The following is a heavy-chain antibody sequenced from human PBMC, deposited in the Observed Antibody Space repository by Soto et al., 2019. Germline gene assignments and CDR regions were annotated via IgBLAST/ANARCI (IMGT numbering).Heavy chain of an antibody. Sequence: EVQLVESGGGLVQPGRSLRLSCAVSGFSLNDHAMYWFRQAPGKGLEWVSGISWNGVTLGYPDSVKGRFTISRDNAKKSLYLQMDSLRPADTALYYCTKDPSRQVVGDDMDVWGQGTPVTVSS. CDR2: ISWNGVTL. D-gene: IGHD1-26*01. CDR1: GFSLNDHA. V-gene: IGHV3-9*01. J-gene: IGHJ6*02. CDR3: TKDPSRQVVGDDMDV.